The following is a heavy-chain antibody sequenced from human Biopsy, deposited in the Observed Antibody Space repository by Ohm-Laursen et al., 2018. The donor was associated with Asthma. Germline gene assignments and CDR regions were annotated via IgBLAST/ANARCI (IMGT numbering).Heavy chain of an antibody. CDR3: ARGGYCTSPTCPWGRYATDV. CDR1: GFTFHNYV. Sequence: SLRLSCTASGFTFHNYVMHWVRQAPGKGLEWVAGIFFDGSNKYYADSVKGRFTISRDNSKDTLYLQVNSLRGDDTAVYYCARGGYCTSPTCPWGRYATDVWGRGTTVTVAS. D-gene: IGHD2-2*01. J-gene: IGHJ6*02. V-gene: IGHV3-30-3*01. CDR2: IFFDGSNK.